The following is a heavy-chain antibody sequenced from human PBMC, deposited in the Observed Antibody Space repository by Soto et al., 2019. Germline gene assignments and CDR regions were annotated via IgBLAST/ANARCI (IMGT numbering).Heavy chain of an antibody. V-gene: IGHV4-59*01. CDR3: ATDYGDYVGAFHI. CDR1: GGSISSYY. J-gene: IGHJ3*02. D-gene: IGHD4-17*01. Sequence: PSETVSVTCTDSGGSISSYYWSWIRQSPGKGLEWITHIYNSGTTNYNPSLKSRVTISVDKSKNQFSLKLSSVTAADTAVYYCATDYGDYVGAFHIWGQGTMVTVSS. CDR2: IYNSGTT.